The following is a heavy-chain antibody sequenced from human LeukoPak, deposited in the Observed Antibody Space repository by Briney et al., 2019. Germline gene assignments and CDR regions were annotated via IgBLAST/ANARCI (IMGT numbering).Heavy chain of an antibody. CDR3: AGEGSEYYYGSGSYPTRFDC. CDR1: GGSISSGGYS. CDR2: IYHSGST. V-gene: IGHV4-30-2*01. D-gene: IGHD3-10*01. Sequence: SQTLSLTCAVSGGSISSGGYSWSWIRQPPGKGLEWIGYIYHSGSTYYNPSLKSRVTISVDTSKNQFSLKLSSVTAADTAVYYCAGEGSEYYYGSGSYPTRFDCWGQGTLVTVSS. J-gene: IGHJ4*02.